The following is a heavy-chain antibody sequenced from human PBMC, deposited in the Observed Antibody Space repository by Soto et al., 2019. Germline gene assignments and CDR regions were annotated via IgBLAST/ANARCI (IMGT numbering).Heavy chain of an antibody. CDR3: ARDKITGLFDY. D-gene: IGHD2-8*02. J-gene: IGHJ4*02. Sequence: SETLSLTCAVYGGSFSGYYWTWVRQPPGTGLEWIGEINHSGSTNYNPSLKSRVTISVDTSKNQFSLKLTSVTAADTAVYYYARDKITGLFDYWGQGTLVTVSS. V-gene: IGHV4-34*01. CDR2: INHSGST. CDR1: GGSFSGYY.